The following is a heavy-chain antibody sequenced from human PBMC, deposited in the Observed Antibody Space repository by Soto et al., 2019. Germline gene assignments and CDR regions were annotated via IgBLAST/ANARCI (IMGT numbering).Heavy chain of an antibody. CDR3: AASGRDVLGYAYNDTDGLDI. J-gene: IGHJ3*02. Sequence: QVQLVQSGPEVKKPGSSVKVSCEASGGTFSNFAVNWVRQAPGQGLEWVGGIIRLFNVAKYAQKFEGRVTIVADESTSTAYVDLSSLRSDDAAVYYCAASGRDVLGYAYNDTDGLDIWGQGTMVNVSS. D-gene: IGHD2-15*01. V-gene: IGHV1-69*01. CDR2: IIRLFNVA. CDR1: GGTFSNFA.